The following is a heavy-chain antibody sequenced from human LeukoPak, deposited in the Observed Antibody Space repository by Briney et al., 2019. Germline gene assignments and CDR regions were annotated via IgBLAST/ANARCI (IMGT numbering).Heavy chain of an antibody. CDR1: ACTFTNHY. V-gene: IGHV1-46*01. CDR2: INPSGGST. D-gene: IGHD1-26*01. Sequence: ASVKVSCKASACTFTNHYIHWVRQAPGQGLEWMGIINPSGGSTGFAQKFQGRVTMTRDTSTSTVYMELSSLRSEDTAVYYCARDGGATKGTPYYYGLDVWGQGTTVTVSS. J-gene: IGHJ6*02. CDR3: ARDGGATKGTPYYYGLDV.